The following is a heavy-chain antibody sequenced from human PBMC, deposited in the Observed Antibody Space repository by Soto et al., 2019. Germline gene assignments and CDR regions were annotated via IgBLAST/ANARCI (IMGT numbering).Heavy chain of an antibody. CDR1: GGSIRNADYY. CDR3: ARADSGGMWWPKLISVDN. J-gene: IGHJ4*02. Sequence: QVQLQESGPGLVKPSQTLSLTCSVSGGSIRNADYYWSWIRQPPGKGLEWIGYIYYSGSTNYNPSLKRRLTKSVDTSRNQFSLNLTSVTAADTAVYFCARADSGGMWWPKLISVDNWGRGTLVTVSS. D-gene: IGHD2-21*01. CDR2: IYYSGST. V-gene: IGHV4-30-4*01.